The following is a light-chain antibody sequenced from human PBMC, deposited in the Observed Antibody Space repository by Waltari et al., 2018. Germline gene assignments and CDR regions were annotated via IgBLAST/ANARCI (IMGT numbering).Light chain of an antibody. Sequence: HSALTQPASVSGSPGQSITISCTGTSSDVGSYNLVSWYQQHPDKAPKLMIYEDGKRPSGVSNRFSGSKSGNTASLTISGLQAEDEADYYCCSYAGSSTLVFGGGTKLTVL. CDR1: SSDVGSYNL. V-gene: IGLV2-23*01. CDR2: EDG. J-gene: IGLJ3*02. CDR3: CSYAGSSTLV.